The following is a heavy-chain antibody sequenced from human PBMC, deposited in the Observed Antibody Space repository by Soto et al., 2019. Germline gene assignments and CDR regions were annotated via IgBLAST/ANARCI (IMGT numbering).Heavy chain of an antibody. Sequence: EVQLVQSGGGSVQPGGSLRLSCAASGLTVTSNYMNWVRQVPGKGLEWVSVIYAGGNAYYADSVRGRFTVSRDNSKNTLYLQMSSLRAEDTAVYYCAREEEAFDIWGKGTMVTVSS. V-gene: IGHV3-66*01. CDR1: GLTVTSNY. CDR3: AREEEAFDI. J-gene: IGHJ3*02. CDR2: IYAGGNA.